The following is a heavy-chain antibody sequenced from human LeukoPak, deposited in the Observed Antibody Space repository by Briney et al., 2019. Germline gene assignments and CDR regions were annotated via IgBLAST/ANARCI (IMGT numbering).Heavy chain of an antibody. J-gene: IGHJ4*02. CDR1: GFTVSSNY. CDR3: AREVATIPIYYDTRDYYFDY. V-gene: IGHV3-66*01. D-gene: IGHD5-12*01. Sequence: PGGSLRLSCAASGFTVSSNYMSWVRQAPGKGLEWVSVIYSGGSTYYADSVKGRFTISRENSKKTLYLQMNRLRAEDTAVYYCAREVATIPIYYDTRDYYFDYWGQGTLVTVSS. CDR2: IYSGGST.